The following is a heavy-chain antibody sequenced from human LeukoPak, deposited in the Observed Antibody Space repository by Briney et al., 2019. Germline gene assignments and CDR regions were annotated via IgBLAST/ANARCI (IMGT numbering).Heavy chain of an antibody. CDR3: ARLRTGRFSTSWFDY. D-gene: IGHD6-13*01. CDR2: ITSSGSTI. Sequence: GGSLSPSCAASGLNFSTYTMNWVRQAPGKGLEWVSSITSSGSTIFYADSVRGRFTVSRDNAKNSLFLQVYSLTAEDTATYYCARLRTGRFSTSWFDYWGQGSLVTVSS. CDR1: GLNFSTYT. V-gene: IGHV3-48*04. J-gene: IGHJ4*02.